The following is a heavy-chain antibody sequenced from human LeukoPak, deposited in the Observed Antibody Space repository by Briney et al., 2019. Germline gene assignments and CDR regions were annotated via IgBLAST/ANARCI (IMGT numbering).Heavy chain of an antibody. Sequence: GASVKVSCKASGGTFISYAISWVRQAPGQGLEWMGGIIPIFGTANYAQKFQGRVTITADESTSTAYMELSSLRSEDTAVYYCARDSPFGELLFDYWGQGTLVTVSS. CDR1: GGTFISYA. V-gene: IGHV1-69*13. D-gene: IGHD3-10*01. CDR3: ARDSPFGELLFDY. J-gene: IGHJ4*02. CDR2: IIPIFGTA.